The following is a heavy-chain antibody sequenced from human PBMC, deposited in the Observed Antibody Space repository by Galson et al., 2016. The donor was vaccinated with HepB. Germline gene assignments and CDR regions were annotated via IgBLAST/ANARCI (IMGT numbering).Heavy chain of an antibody. Sequence: CAISWDSVSSDTAAWNWIRQPPSRGLEWLGRTYYRSKWYNDYAVSVKSRITINPDTTKNQFSLQLSSVTPEDTAVYYCAREPGHCTGNSCYSGGMDVWGQGTTVTVSS. V-gene: IGHV6-1*01. CDR3: AREPGHCTGNSCYSGGMDV. D-gene: IGHD2-15*01. CDR1: WDSVSSDTAA. J-gene: IGHJ6*02. CDR2: TYYRSKWYN.